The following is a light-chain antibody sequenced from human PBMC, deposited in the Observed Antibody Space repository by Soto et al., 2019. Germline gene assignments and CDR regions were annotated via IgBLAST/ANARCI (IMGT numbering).Light chain of an antibody. V-gene: IGKV1-5*03. CDR3: NQCKSYRNFT. Sequence: DIQMTQSPSTLSASVGDRVTITCRASQDIRFWLIWFQQKPGKAPKLLIYKSSNLESGVPSRFSGSGSGPAFTLTLSSLQTDDSATYYCNQCKSYRNFTFGPGTTVHVK. CDR2: KSS. CDR1: QDIRFW. J-gene: IGKJ3*01.